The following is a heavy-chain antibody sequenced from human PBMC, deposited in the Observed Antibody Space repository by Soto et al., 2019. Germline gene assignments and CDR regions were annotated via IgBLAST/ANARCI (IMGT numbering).Heavy chain of an antibody. CDR2: INSDGSST. CDR3: ARDLNRYYFDF. J-gene: IGHJ4*02. V-gene: IGHV3-74*01. Sequence: EVQLVESGGGLVQPGGSLRLSCAASGFSFSSYWMHWVRQAPGKGLVWVSRINSDGSSTNYADSVKGRFTISRDNAKNTLYRQMNSLRAEDTAVYFCARDLNRYYFDFWGQGTLVTVSS. CDR1: GFSFSSYW.